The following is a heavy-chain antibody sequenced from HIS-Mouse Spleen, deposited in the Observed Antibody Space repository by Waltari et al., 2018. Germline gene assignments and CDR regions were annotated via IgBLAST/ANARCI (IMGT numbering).Heavy chain of an antibody. CDR1: GYSISSGYY. Sequence: QVQLQESGPGLVKPSETLSLTCTVSGYSISSGYYWGWIRQPPGRGLEWIGSIYHSGGHYSNPALKSRVTISVDTSKNQFSLKLSSVTAADTAVYYCARVKTWGQGTLVTVSS. V-gene: IGHV4-38-2*02. CDR3: ARVKT. J-gene: IGHJ5*02. CDR2: IYHSGGH.